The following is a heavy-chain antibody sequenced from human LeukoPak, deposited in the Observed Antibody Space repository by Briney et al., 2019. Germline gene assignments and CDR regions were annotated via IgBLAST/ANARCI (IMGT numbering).Heavy chain of an antibody. Sequence: GGSLRLSCAASGFTFSDYYMSWIRQAPGKGLEWVSYISSSGSTIYYADSVKGRFTISRDNAKNSLYLQMNSLRAEDTAVYYCARGDYYDSSAQLDNWGQGTLVTVSS. CDR1: GFTFSDYY. CDR2: ISSSGSTI. V-gene: IGHV3-11*04. J-gene: IGHJ4*02. D-gene: IGHD3-22*01. CDR3: ARGDYYDSSAQLDN.